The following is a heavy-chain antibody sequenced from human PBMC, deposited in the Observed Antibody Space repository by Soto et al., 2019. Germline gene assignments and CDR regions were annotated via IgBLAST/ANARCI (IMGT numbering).Heavy chain of an antibody. D-gene: IGHD6-13*01. CDR3: ARDHRYSSSWYRNNYYYYGMDV. V-gene: IGHV1-69*17. CDR2: FSQIFGIA. J-gene: IGHJ6*02. Sequence: QVQLVQSGAEVKKLGSSVKFSCRVSGGTFSSYVITWVRRARGQGLEWLGGFSQIFGIATYAQKFQGRVTITAHKSTSTAYMELSSLRSEDTAVYYCARDHRYSSSWYRNNYYYYGMDVWGQGTTVTVSS. CDR1: GGTFSSYV.